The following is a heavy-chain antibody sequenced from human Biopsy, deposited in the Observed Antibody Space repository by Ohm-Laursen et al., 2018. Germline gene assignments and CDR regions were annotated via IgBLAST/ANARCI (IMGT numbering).Heavy chain of an antibody. V-gene: IGHV1-18*04. Sequence: ASVKVSCKTSGYTFTAYGISWVRQAPGQGLEWMGWISTYNDDTNIAQKFQGRVSMTTDTSTRTAYMELRGLGSGDTTIYFCARDPGYDFWSGSDPFDIWGQGTLVTVS. J-gene: IGHJ3*02. CDR2: ISTYNDDT. D-gene: IGHD3-3*01. CDR3: ARDPGYDFWSGSDPFDI. CDR1: GYTFTAYG.